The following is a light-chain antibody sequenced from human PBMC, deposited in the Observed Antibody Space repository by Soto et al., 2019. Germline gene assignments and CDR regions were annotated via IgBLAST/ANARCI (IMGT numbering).Light chain of an antibody. CDR1: QNVDKF. V-gene: IGKV3-11*01. CDR3: QQRKNWPPIT. Sequence: EIELTQSPATLSLSPGETATLSCRASQNVDKFLAWYQQRPGQPPRLLIFDSSNRATGVPVRFSGSGSGTVFTLTIGSLEPEDSAVYYCQQRKNWPPITFGQGTRLEI. J-gene: IGKJ5*01. CDR2: DSS.